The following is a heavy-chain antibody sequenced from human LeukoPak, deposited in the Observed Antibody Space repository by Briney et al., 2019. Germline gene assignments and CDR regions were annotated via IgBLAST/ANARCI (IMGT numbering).Heavy chain of an antibody. CDR2: LSDSGSNT. CDR1: GFTFSNYT. D-gene: IGHD3-22*01. V-gene: IGHV3-23*01. J-gene: IGHJ4*01. Sequence: GGSLRLSCAASGFTFSNYTMSWVRQAPGRGLEWVSALSDSGSNTYSADSVKGRFTISRDNAKNTMYLRKRTLRDETTAVYYCAKIPPVQRGGYWGKSDYWGQGTLGNVSS. CDR3: AKIPPVQRGGYWGKSDY.